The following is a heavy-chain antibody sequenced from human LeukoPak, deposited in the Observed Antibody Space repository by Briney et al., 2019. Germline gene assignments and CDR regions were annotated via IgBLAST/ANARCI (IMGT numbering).Heavy chain of an antibody. CDR2: ISGSGGST. CDR3: EKDHMIVVEYFDY. D-gene: IGHD3-22*01. J-gene: IGHJ4*02. CDR1: GFTFSSYA. V-gene: IGHV3-23*01. Sequence: GGSLRLSCAASGFTFSSYAMSWVRQAPGKGLEWVSVISGSGGSTYYADSVKGRFTISRDNSKNTLYLQMNSLRAEDTAVYYCEKDHMIVVEYFDYWGQGTMVTVSS.